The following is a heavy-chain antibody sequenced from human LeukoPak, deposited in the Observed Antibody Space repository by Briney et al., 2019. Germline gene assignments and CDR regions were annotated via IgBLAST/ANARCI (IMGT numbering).Heavy chain of an antibody. J-gene: IGHJ5*02. D-gene: IGHD2-15*01. V-gene: IGHV4-61*05. CDR2: IYYSGST. CDR3: ARGVVVVAATEYNWFDP. CDR1: GGSISSSSYY. Sequence: ETLSLTCTVSGGSISSSSYYWGWIRQPPGKGLEWIGYIYYSGSTNYNPSLKSRVTISVDTSKNQFSLKLSSVTAADTAVYYCARGVVVVAATEYNWFDPWGQGTLVTVSS.